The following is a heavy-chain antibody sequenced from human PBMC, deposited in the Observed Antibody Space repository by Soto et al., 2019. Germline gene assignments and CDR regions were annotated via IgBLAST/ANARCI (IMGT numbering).Heavy chain of an antibody. CDR1: GYTFTDYF. CDR2: INPKSRGT. J-gene: IGHJ5*02. CDR3: ARVTLRAGNWFDP. Sequence: ASVKVSCKASGYTFTDYFTHWVRQAPGQGFEWMGWINPKSRGTTYAQKFQGRVTMTRDTSNTTAYMELRGLRSDDTAIYYCARVTLRAGNWFDPWGQGTLVTVSS. V-gene: IGHV1-2*02.